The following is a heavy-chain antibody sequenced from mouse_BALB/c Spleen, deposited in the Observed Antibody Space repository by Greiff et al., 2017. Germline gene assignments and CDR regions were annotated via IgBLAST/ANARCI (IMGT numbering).Heavy chain of an antibody. Sequence: EVMLVESGGGLVKPGGSLKLSCAASGFTFSSYAMSWVRQTPEKRLEWVATISSGGSYTYYPDSVKGRFTISRDNAKNTLYLQMSSLRSEDTAMYYCARGLSDGYYPYYFDYWGQGTTLTVSS. CDR1: GFTFSSYA. J-gene: IGHJ2*01. D-gene: IGHD2-3*01. V-gene: IGHV5-9-1*01. CDR2: ISSGGSYT. CDR3: ARGLSDGYYPYYFDY.